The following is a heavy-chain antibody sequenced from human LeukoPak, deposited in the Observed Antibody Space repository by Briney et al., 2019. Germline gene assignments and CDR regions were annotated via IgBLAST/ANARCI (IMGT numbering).Heavy chain of an antibody. CDR2: IYYSGST. J-gene: IGHJ4*02. CDR3: ARKDSIYGSGGGLDY. CDR1: GFTFSSYA. V-gene: IGHV4-38-2*01. D-gene: IGHD3-10*01. Sequence: RRGGSLRLSCAASGFTFSSYAMSWVRQPPGRGLEWIGSIYYSGSTYYNPSLKSRVTISVDTSKNQFSLKLSSVTAADTAVYYCARKDSIYGSGGGLDYWGQGTLVTVSS.